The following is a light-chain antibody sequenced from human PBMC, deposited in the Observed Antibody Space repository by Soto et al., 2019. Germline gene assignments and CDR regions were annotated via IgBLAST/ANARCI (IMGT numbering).Light chain of an antibody. CDR1: SSDVGGYDY. J-gene: IGLJ1*01. Sequence: QSALTQPRSVSGSPGQSVTISCTGTSSDVGGYDYVSWYQQLPGKAPKLMIYDVSKRPSGVPDRFSGSKSGNTASLTISGLQAEDEADYYCSSSAITSTPIYVFGTGTKVTVL. V-gene: IGLV2-11*01. CDR2: DVS. CDR3: SSSAITSTPIYV.